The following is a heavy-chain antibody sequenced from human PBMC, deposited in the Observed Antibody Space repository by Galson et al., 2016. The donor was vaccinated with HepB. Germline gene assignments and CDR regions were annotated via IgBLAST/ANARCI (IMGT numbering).Heavy chain of an antibody. CDR3: ARDPGGKFSDGSIDY. V-gene: IGHV3-48*02. D-gene: IGHD5-24*01. CDR2: ISNSPKTQ. J-gene: IGHJ4*02. Sequence: SLRLSCAASGFTFSAYAMHWVRQAPGKRLEWVSHISNSPKTQHYIDSVKGRSTISRDNAKNPLFLQMNSLRDDDTAVYYCARDPGGKFSDGSIDYWGQGTLVTVSS. CDR1: GFTFSAYA.